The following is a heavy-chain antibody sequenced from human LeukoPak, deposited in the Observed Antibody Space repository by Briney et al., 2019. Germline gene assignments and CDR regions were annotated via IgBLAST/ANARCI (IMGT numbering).Heavy chain of an antibody. Sequence: RGSLRLSRAASGFTVSSNYMSWVRQAPGKGLEWVSVIYSGGSTYYADSAKGRFTISRDNSKNTLYLQMNSLRAEDTAVYYCAREGPSYYDSSSYYYSSGDASDIWAKGQWSPSLQ. CDR3: AREGPSYYDSSSYYYSSGDASDI. D-gene: IGHD3-22*01. CDR1: GFTVSSNY. CDR2: IYSGGST. J-gene: IGHJ3*02. V-gene: IGHV3-53*01.